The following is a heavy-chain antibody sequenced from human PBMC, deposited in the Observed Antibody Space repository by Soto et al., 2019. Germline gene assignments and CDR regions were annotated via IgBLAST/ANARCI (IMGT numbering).Heavy chain of an antibody. CDR2: IYDSGTN. V-gene: IGHV4-31*03. D-gene: IGHD3-10*01. J-gene: IGHJ4*02. CDR3: AIKQAGYFYGIAY. CDR1: GDSITSGGYY. Sequence: PLSLNCTVSGDSITSGGYYWSWIRPHQGKGLERLGYIYDSGTNLYNPSLKSRLTLSVDTSKNQLSLKLSSVTVADTPVYFCAIKQAGYFYGIAYWGQGTLVTVP.